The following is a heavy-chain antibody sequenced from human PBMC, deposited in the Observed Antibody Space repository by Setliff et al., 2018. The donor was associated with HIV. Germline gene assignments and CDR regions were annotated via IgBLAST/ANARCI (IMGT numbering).Heavy chain of an antibody. CDR2: IYTRGNT. Sequence: SETLSLTCSVSGASITSHNWSWIRQAAGKGLEWIGRIYTRGNTNYNSSLRSRVTMSVDTSKNQFSLKVTSVTAADTAVYYCTRDLWGDDYYYNNMDVWGKGTTVTVSS. V-gene: IGHV4-4*07. CDR1: GASITSHN. D-gene: IGHD2-21*02. J-gene: IGHJ6*03. CDR3: TRDLWGDDYYYNNMDV.